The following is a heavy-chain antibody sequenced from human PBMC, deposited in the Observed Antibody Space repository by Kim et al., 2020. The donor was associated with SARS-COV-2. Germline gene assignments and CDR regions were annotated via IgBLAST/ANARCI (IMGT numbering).Heavy chain of an antibody. Sequence: GGSLRLSCAASGFTFSSYGMHWVRQAPGKGLEWVAVIWYDGSNKYYADSVKGRFTISRDNSKNTLYLQMNSLRAEDTAVYYCAKGSKGYCSGGSCYKYFDYWGQGTLVTVSS. CDR1: GFTFSSYG. CDR2: IWYDGSNK. V-gene: IGHV3-33*06. J-gene: IGHJ4*02. CDR3: AKGSKGYCSGGSCYKYFDY. D-gene: IGHD2-15*01.